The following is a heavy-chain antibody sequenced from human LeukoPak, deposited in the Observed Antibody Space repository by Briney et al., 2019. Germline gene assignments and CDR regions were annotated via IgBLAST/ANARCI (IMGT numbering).Heavy chain of an antibody. D-gene: IGHD3-22*01. CDR3: ARGTRGLYYYDSSGYPLDY. CDR1: GYSISSGYY. Sequence: SETLSLTCTVSGYSISSGYYWGWIRQPPGKGLEWIGRIYTSGSTNYDPSLKSRVTISVDTSKNQFSLKLSSVTAADTAVYYCARGTRGLYYYDSSGYPLDYWGQGTLVTVSS. V-gene: IGHV4-38-2*02. CDR2: IYTSGST. J-gene: IGHJ4*02.